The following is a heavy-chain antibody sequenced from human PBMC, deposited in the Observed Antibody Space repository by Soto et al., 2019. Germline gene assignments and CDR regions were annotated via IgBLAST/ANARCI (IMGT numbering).Heavy chain of an antibody. D-gene: IGHD2-2*01. CDR2: ISAYNGNT. V-gene: IGHV1-18*04. J-gene: IGHJ5*02. Sequence: ASVKVSCKASGYTFTSYGISWVRQAPGQGLEWMGWISAYNGNTNYAQKRQGRVTMTTDTSTSTAYMELRSLRSDDTAVYYCARDQDIVVVPTGNWFEPWGQGTLVTVSS. CDR3: ARDQDIVVVPTGNWFEP. CDR1: GYTFTSYG.